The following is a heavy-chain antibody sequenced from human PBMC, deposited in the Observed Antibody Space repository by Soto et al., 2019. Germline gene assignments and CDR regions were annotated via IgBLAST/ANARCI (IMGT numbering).Heavy chain of an antibody. CDR3: ARVPIYYASSGYYHYGPFDI. D-gene: IGHD3-22*01. Sequence: PSETLSLTCAVSGGSVNSAGYSWSWIRQPPGKGLEWIGYIYHSGSTYYNPSLKSRVTISLDRSNNHFSLKLSSVTAADTAVYYCARVPIYYASSGYYHYGPFDIWGQGTMVTVSS. J-gene: IGHJ3*02. V-gene: IGHV4-30-2*01. CDR1: GGSVNSAGYS. CDR2: IYHSGST.